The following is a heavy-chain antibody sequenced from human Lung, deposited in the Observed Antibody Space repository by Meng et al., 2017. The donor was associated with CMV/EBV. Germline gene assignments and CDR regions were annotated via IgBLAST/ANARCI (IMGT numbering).Heavy chain of an antibody. CDR1: GDSITNHNW. Sequence: QVQVRGSGPALVKSSETLSLTCAVSGDSITNHNWWAWVRQPPGKGLEWIGEIPHRGSSAYNPSLKSRVSMSIDKSKNQFSLKLTSVTAADTAVYHCLRRSGGSVWGQGTLVTVSS. V-gene: IGHV4-4*02. CDR3: LRRSGGSV. CDR2: IPHRGSS. J-gene: IGHJ1*01. D-gene: IGHD3-10*01.